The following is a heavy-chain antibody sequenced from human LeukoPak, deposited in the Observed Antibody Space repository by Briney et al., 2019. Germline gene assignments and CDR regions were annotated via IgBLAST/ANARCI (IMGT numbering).Heavy chain of an antibody. J-gene: IGHJ4*02. D-gene: IGHD3-16*02. CDR1: GGSISSSSYY. CDR2: IYYSGST. V-gene: IGHV4-39*07. Sequence: SETLSLTCTVSGGSISSSSYYWGWIRQPPGKGLEWIGSIYYSGSTYYNPSLKSRVTISVDTSKNQFSLKLTSVTAADTAVYYCARLLGPLDYVWGSSRSKWGQGTLVTVSS. CDR3: ARLLGPLDYVWGSSRSK.